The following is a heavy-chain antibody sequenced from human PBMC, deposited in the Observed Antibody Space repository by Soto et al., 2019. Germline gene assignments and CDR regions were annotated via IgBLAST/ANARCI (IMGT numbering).Heavy chain of an antibody. CDR3: AKGHSDYQGDYNYYGMDV. CDR1: GFPFSSYT. V-gene: IGHV3-23*01. Sequence: PXGSLRRSGVASGFPFSSYTISWFRQAPGSGLEWVAASTGAGGGTYNLEAVKGRFTVSRDNSKKTVYLQLDGLRAEGTAVYYCAKGHSDYQGDYNYYGMDVWGQGTTVIVSS. D-gene: IGHD6-25*01. J-gene: IGHJ6*02. CDR2: STGAGGGT.